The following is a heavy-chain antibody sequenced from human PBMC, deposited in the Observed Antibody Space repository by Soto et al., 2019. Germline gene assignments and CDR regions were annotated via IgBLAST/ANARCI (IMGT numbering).Heavy chain of an antibody. CDR2: ISSSSSTL. Sequence: GGSLRLSCAASGFTFSSYSMNWVRQAPGKGLEWVSYISSSSSTLYYADSVKGRFTISRDNAKNSLYLQMNSLRDEDTAVYYCARGWSRTMYAFDIWGQGTMVTVSS. D-gene: IGHD3-10*02. J-gene: IGHJ3*02. V-gene: IGHV3-48*02. CDR3: ARGWSRTMYAFDI. CDR1: GFTFSSYS.